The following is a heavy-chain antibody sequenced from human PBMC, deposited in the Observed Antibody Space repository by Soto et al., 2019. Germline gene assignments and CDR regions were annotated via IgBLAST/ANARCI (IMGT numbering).Heavy chain of an antibody. CDR3: ARGGEYCGGDCYRYYFDY. CDR1: GGTFSSYA. CDR2: IIPIFGTA. Sequence: QVQLVQSGAEVKKPGSSVKVSCKASGGTFSSYAISWVRQAPGQGLEWMGGIIPIFGTANYAQKFQGRVTITADESTSTAYMELSSLRSEDTAVYNCARGGEYCGGDCYRYYFDYWGQGTLVTVSS. J-gene: IGHJ4*02. V-gene: IGHV1-69*12. D-gene: IGHD2-21*02.